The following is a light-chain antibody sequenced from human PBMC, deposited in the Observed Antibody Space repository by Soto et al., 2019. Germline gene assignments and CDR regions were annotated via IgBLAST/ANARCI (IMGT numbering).Light chain of an antibody. V-gene: IGKV1-33*01. J-gene: IGKJ4*01. CDR1: QEISNY. Sequence: DIQMTQSPSSLSASVGDRVTITCQASQEISNYLNWYQFKPGKPPKLLIFDASHLQSGVPLRFSGSGSQTLFTFAISNLQPEDVATYYCQQYEDLPLTFGGGTKVEI. CDR2: DAS. CDR3: QQYEDLPLT.